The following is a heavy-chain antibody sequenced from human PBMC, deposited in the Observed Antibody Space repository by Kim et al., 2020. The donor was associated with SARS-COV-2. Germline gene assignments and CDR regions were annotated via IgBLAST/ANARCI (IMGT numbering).Heavy chain of an antibody. CDR1: GFTFDDYG. V-gene: IGHV3-20*04. Sequence: GGSLRLSCAASGFTFDDYGMSWVRQAPGKGLEWVSGINWNGGSTGYADSVKGRFTISRDNAKNSLYLQMNSLRAEDTALYYCARTYGSGSYYNPFASNWFDPWGQGTLVTVSS. CDR2: INWNGGST. J-gene: IGHJ5*02. D-gene: IGHD3-10*01. CDR3: ARTYGSGSYYNPFASNWFDP.